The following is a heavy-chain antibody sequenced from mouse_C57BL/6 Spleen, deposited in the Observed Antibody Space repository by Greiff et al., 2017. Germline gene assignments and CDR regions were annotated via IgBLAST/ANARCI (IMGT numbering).Heavy chain of an antibody. CDR3: ARGDYYGSSYRAMDY. J-gene: IGHJ4*01. CDR1: GYSFTSYY. CDR2: FYPGSGNT. Sequence: VQLQQSGPELVKPGASVKISCKASGYSFTSYYIHWVKQRPGQGLEWIGWFYPGSGNTKYNEKFKGKATLTADTSSSTAYMQLSSLTSEDSAVYYCARGDYYGSSYRAMDYWGQGTSVTVSS. D-gene: IGHD1-1*01. V-gene: IGHV1-66*01.